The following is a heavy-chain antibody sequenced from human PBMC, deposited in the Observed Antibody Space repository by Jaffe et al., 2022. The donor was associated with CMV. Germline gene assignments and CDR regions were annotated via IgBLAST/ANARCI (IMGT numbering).Heavy chain of an antibody. J-gene: IGHJ6*03. V-gene: IGHV4-34*01. Sequence: QVQLQQWGAGLLKPSETLSLTCAVYGGSFSGYYWSWIRQPPGKGLEWIGEINHSGSTNYNPSLKSRVTISVDTSKNQFSLKLSSVTAADTAVYYCARGLGGWLQSYYMDVWGKGTTVTVSS. CDR1: GGSFSGYY. CDR2: INHSGST. D-gene: IGHD5-12*01. CDR3: ARGLGGWLQSYYMDV.